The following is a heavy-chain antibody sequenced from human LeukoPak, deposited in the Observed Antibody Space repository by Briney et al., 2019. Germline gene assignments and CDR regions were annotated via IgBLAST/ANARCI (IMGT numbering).Heavy chain of an antibody. J-gene: IGHJ3*02. V-gene: IGHV3-23*01. D-gene: IGHD6-13*01. Sequence: PGGTLRLSCAASGFTFSSYGMSWVRQAPGKGLEWVSAISGSGGSTYYADSVKGRFTISRDNSNNTLYLQMNSLRAEDTAVYYCAKDLPDPIAAAGAFDIWGQGTMVTVSS. CDR1: GFTFSSYG. CDR3: AKDLPDPIAAAGAFDI. CDR2: ISGSGGST.